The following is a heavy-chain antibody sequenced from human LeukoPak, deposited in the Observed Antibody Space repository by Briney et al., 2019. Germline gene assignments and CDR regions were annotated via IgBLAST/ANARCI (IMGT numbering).Heavy chain of an antibody. J-gene: IGHJ4*02. CDR2: ITSSGGNT. D-gene: IGHD3-22*01. CDR3: AKARQYYDSDY. CDR1: GFTFSSYA. Sequence: GESLRLSCAASGFTFSSYAMSWVRQAPGKGLEWVSTITSSGGNTYYADSVMGRFTISRDNSKNTLYLQMNSLRAEDTAVYYCAKARQYYDSDYWGQGTLVTVSS. V-gene: IGHV3-23*01.